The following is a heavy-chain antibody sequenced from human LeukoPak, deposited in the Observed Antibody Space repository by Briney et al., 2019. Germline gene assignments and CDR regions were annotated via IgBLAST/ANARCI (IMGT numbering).Heavy chain of an antibody. J-gene: IGHJ4*02. V-gene: IGHV3-9*01. CDR2: ISWNSGSI. CDR3: ATGTGYSSSWYRY. CDR1: GFTFSSYS. D-gene: IGHD6-13*01. Sequence: GGSLRLSCAASGFTFSSYSMNWVRQAPGKGLEWVSGISWNSGSIGYADSVKGRFTISRDNAKNSLYLQMNSLRAEDTALYYCATGTGYSSSWYRYWGQGTLVTVSS.